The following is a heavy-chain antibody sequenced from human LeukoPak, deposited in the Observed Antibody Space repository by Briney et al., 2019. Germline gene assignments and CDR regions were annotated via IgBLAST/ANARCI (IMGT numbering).Heavy chain of an antibody. CDR2: IYYSGST. D-gene: IGHD2-21*02. J-gene: IGHJ4*02. Sequence: SETLSLTCTVSGGSISSYYWSWIRQPPGKGLEWIGYIYYSGSTNYNPSLKSRVTISVDTSKNQFSLKLSSVTAADMAVYYCARGGKYCGGDCYWDWGQGTLVTVSS. CDR3: ARGGKYCGGDCYWD. CDR1: GGSISSYY. V-gene: IGHV4-59*01.